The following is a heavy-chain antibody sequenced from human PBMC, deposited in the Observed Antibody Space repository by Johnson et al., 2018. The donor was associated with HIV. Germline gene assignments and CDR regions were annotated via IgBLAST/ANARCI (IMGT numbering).Heavy chain of an antibody. J-gene: IGHJ3*02. CDR3: ARIRSGLKPGDAFDI. CDR1: GFTFDDYG. CDR2: ISGSGGST. D-gene: IGHD3-3*01. Sequence: VQLVESGGGVVQPGRSLRLSCAASGFTFDDYGMSWVRQAPGKGLEWVSAISGSGGSTYYADSVKGRCTISRDNSKNTLYLQMNSLRAEDTAVYYCARIRSGLKPGDAFDIWGQGTMVTVSS. V-gene: IGHV3-23*04.